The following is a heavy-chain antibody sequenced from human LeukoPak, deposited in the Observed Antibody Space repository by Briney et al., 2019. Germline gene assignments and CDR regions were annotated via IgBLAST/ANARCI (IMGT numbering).Heavy chain of an antibody. CDR2: IYTSGST. CDR1: GGSISSGSYY. D-gene: IGHD5-24*01. Sequence: PSETLSLTCTVSGGSISSGSYYLSWIRQPAGKGLEWIGRIYTSGSTNYNPSLESRVTISVDTSENQFSLKLSSVTAADTAVYYCARERRDGYSAEGGDAFDIWGQGTMVTVSS. J-gene: IGHJ3*02. CDR3: ARERRDGYSAEGGDAFDI. V-gene: IGHV4-61*02.